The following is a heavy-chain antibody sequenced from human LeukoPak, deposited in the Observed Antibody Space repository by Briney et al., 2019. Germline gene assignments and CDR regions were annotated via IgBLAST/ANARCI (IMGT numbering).Heavy chain of an antibody. CDR2: ISYDGSNK. CDR3: ARDRHCSGGSCYFSAYYYYYMDV. Sequence: PGRSLRLSCAASGFTFSSYGMHWVRQAPGKGPEWMAVISYDGSNKYYADSVKGRFTISRDNSKNTVYLQMNSLRAEDTAVYYCARDRHCSGGSCYFSAYYYYYMDVWGQGTTVTVS. J-gene: IGHJ6*02. V-gene: IGHV3-30*19. CDR1: GFTFSSYG. D-gene: IGHD2-15*01.